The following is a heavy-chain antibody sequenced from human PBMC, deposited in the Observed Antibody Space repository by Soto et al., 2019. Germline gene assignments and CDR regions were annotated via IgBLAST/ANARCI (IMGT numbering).Heavy chain of an antibody. CDR1: GGSFSGYY. V-gene: IGHV4-34*01. CDR3: ARGEEARYMAV. J-gene: IGHJ6*03. Sequence: SETLSLTCAVYGGSFSGYYWSWIRQPPGKGLEWIGEINHSGSTNYNPSLKSRVTISVDTSKNQFSLKLSSVTAADTAVYYCARGEEARYMAVWGKGTTVNVSS. CDR2: INHSGST.